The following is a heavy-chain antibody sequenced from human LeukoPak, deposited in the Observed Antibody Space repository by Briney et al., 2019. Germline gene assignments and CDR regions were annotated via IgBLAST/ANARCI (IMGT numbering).Heavy chain of an antibody. CDR1: GFSLSRYW. V-gene: IGHV3-7*01. D-gene: IGHD3/OR15-3a*01. J-gene: IGHJ4*02. Sequence: PGGSLRLSCAASGFSLSRYWMSWVRQAPGKGLEWVANIGKDGSGNHYVDSVKGRFTISRDNAKNSVFLQMSSLRADDTAVYYCARDLDFYPTDRGGQGTRVTVSS. CDR3: ARDLDFYPTDR. CDR2: IGKDGSGN.